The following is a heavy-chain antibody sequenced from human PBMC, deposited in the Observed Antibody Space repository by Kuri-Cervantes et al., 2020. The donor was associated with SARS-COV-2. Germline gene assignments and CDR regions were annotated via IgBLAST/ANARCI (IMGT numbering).Heavy chain of an antibody. Sequence: GGSLRLSCKASGYTFTSYAMHWVRQAPGQRLEWMGWINAGNGNTKYSQKFQGRVTITRDTSASTAYMELSSLRSDDTAIYYCAGGFDYGDYPYYYGMDVWGQGTTVTVSS. CDR1: GYTFTSYA. J-gene: IGHJ6*02. V-gene: IGHV1-3*01. CDR3: AGGFDYGDYPYYYGMDV. D-gene: IGHD4-17*01. CDR2: INAGNGNT.